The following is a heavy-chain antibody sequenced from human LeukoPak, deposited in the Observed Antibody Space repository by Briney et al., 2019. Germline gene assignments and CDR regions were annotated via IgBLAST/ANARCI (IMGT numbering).Heavy chain of an antibody. CDR2: IIGSGGST. CDR1: GFAFSSYA. CDR3: AKAHTWGSSSWFADYYYYYGIDV. J-gene: IGHJ6*02. Sequence: GALRXSYAASGFAFSSYAMSWGRPAPGKGREWGSAIIGSGGSTYYADSVKGRVTISRDNSKNTLYLQMNTLTAEDTAVYYCAKAHTWGSSSWFADYYYYYGIDVWGQGTPVTVSS. V-gene: IGHV3-23*01. D-gene: IGHD6-13*01.